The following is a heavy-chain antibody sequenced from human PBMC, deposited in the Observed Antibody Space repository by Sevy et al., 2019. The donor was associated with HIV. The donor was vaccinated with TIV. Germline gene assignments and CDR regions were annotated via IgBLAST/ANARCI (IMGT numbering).Heavy chain of an antibody. CDR3: TRDLYGRGWFYFDY. D-gene: IGHD6-19*01. Sequence: GGSLRLSCTASGFTFSDYAMSWVRQAPGKGLEWVGFIKTKTYGGTTEYAASVKGRFIISRDDSNNIAYLQMNSLKTEDTAVYYCTRDLYGRGWFYFDYWGQGTLVTVSS. V-gene: IGHV3-49*04. CDR1: GFTFSDYA. CDR2: IKTKTYGGTT. J-gene: IGHJ4*02.